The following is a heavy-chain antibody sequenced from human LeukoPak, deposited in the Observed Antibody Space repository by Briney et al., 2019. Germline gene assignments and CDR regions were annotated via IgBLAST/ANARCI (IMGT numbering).Heavy chain of an antibody. D-gene: IGHD2-2*02. CDR2: INPNSGGT. CDR3: ARERGYCSSSTCYTSDAFDI. J-gene: IGHJ3*02. V-gene: IGHV1-2*02. Sequence: ASVKVSCKTSGYSFTGYYMHWVRQAPGHGLEWMGWINPNSGGTNYAQRFQGRVTMTRDTSISTAYMELSRLRSDDTAVYYCARERGYCSSSTCYTSDAFDIWGQGTMVTVSS. CDR1: GYSFTGYY.